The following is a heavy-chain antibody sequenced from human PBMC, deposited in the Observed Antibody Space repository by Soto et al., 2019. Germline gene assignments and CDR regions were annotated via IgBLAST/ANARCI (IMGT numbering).Heavy chain of an antibody. J-gene: IGHJ4*02. D-gene: IGHD1-7*01. CDR3: ATPGLGNWNSRFDY. CDR2: IIPIFGTA. Sequence: GASVKVSCKASGGTFSSYAISWVRQAPGQGLEWMGGIIPIFGTANYAQKFQGRVTITADESTSTAYMELSSLRSEDTAVYYCATPGLGNWNSRFDYWGQGTLVTVSS. CDR1: GGTFSSYA. V-gene: IGHV1-69*13.